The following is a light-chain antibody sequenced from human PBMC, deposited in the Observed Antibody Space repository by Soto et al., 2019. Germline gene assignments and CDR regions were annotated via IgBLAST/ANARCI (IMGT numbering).Light chain of an antibody. V-gene: IGKV3-15*01. J-gene: IGKJ1*01. Sequence: ETVMTQSPVTLSVSPGDTATLSCRASQRVSSHLAWYQQKPGQAPRRLIYAASNRATGIPVSFSGSGSETEFTLTIRSLQSEDFALYYCHQYNNWPWTFGQGTKV. CDR3: HQYNNWPWT. CDR2: AAS. CDR1: QRVSSH.